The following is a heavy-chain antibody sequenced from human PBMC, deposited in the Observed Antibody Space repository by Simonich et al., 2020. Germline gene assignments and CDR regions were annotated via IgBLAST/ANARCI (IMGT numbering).Heavy chain of an antibody. CDR3: ARGAAAGTFDY. CDR2: IYHSGRT. J-gene: IGHJ4*02. CDR1: GYSISSGYY. D-gene: IGHD6-13*01. V-gene: IGHV4-38-2*01. Sequence: QVQLQESGPGLVKPSETLSLTCAVSGYSISSGYYWGWIRQPPGKGLEWIGSIYHSGRTNYTPPIKSRVTISVDTSKNQFSLKLSSVTAADTAVYYCARGAAAGTFDYWGQGTLVTVSS.